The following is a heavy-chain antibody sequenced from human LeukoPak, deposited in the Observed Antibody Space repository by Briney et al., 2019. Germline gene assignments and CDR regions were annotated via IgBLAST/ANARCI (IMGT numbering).Heavy chain of an antibody. V-gene: IGHV3-30-3*01. J-gene: IGHJ1*01. CDR3: ARGRRWATVTTSGEGAEYFQH. CDR2: ISYDGSNK. CDR1: GFTFSSYA. D-gene: IGHD4-17*01. Sequence: GGSLRLSCAASGFTFSSYAMHWVRQAPGKGLEWVAVISYDGSNKYYADSVKGRFTISRDNSKNTLYLQLNSLRADDTAVYYCARGRRWATVTTSGEGAEYFQHWGQGTLVTVSS.